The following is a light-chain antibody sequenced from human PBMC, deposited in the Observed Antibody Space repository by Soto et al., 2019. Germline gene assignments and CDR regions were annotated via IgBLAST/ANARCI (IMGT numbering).Light chain of an antibody. CDR2: GVV. CDR1: GNDVGAYNY. CDR3: SSYAGSSTFVV. Sequence: QSALTQPRSVSGSPGQSVTISCTGTGNDVGAYNYVSWYQQHPGRPPKLLIYGVVRWPSGVPDRFSGSKSGNTASLTISGLQAEDEADYYCSSYAGSSTFVVFGGGTKLTVL. J-gene: IGLJ2*01. V-gene: IGLV2-11*01.